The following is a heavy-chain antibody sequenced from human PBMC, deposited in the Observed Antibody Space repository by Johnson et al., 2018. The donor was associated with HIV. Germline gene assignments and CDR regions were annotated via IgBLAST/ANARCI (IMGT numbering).Heavy chain of an antibody. CDR2: IGITGDT. D-gene: IGHD4-23*01. J-gene: IGHJ3*02. CDR1: GFTSSYYD. CDR3: ARDGGETVVGSGAFDI. V-gene: IGHV3-13*01. Sequence: VQLVESGGGLVQPGGSLRLSCAASGFTSSYYDMHWVRQGPGKGLQWVSGIGITGDTYYAGSVKGRFTISRDHAKNSLYLQMNSLTAGDMAVYYCARDGGETVVGSGAFDIWGQGTMVTVSS.